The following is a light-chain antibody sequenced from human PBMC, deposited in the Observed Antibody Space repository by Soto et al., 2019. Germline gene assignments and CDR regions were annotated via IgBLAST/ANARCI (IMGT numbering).Light chain of an antibody. CDR1: SSNIGAGYD. J-gene: IGLJ1*01. CDR2: GNK. V-gene: IGLV1-40*01. Sequence: QSVLTQPPSVSGAPGQRVTISCTGSSSNIGAGYDVHWYQQRPGTAPKLLIYGNKNRPSGAPDRFSGSKSGTSASLAITGLQAEDEADYYCQSYDSSLSVSYVFGTETKLTVL. CDR3: QSYDSSLSVSYV.